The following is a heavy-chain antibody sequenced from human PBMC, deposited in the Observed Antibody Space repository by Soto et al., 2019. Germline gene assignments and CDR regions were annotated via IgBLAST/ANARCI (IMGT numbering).Heavy chain of an antibody. CDR1: GFTFSSYA. CDR3: AKTGFRWNWINYMDV. V-gene: IGHV3-23*01. J-gene: IGHJ6*03. D-gene: IGHD1-1*01. Sequence: GGSLRLSCAASGFTFSSYAMSWVRQAPGKGLEWVSAISGSGGSTYYADSVKGRFTISRDNSKNTLYLQMNSLRAEDTAVYYCAKTGFRWNWINYMDVWGKGTTVTVSS. CDR2: ISGSGGST.